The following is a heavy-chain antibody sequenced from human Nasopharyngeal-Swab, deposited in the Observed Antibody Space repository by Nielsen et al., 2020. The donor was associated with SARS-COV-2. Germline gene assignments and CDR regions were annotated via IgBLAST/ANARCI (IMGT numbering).Heavy chain of an antibody. CDR1: GGSFSGYY. CDR2: INHSGST. D-gene: IGHD3-10*01. Sequence: SETLSLTCAVYGGSFSGYYWSWIRQPPGKGLEWIGEINHSGSTNYNPSLKSRVTISVDTSKNQFSLKLSSVTAADTAVYYCARDRHRRGVIIIRRFDPWGQGTLVTVSS. J-gene: IGHJ5*02. CDR3: ARDRHRRGVIIIRRFDP. V-gene: IGHV4-34*01.